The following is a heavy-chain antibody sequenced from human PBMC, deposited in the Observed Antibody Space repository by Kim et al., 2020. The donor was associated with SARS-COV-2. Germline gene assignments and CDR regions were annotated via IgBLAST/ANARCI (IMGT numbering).Heavy chain of an antibody. V-gene: IGHV1-18*01. CDR1: GYTFTSYG. Sequence: ASVKVSCKSSGYTFTSYGINWVRQAPGQGLEWMGWISSQNGKTDYAQKFQDRVTMTTDTTTGTAYMELRSLRSDDTAVYYCARVVSGTLYHSDHWGQGTLVTVSS. CDR2: ISSQNGKT. CDR3: ARVVSGTLYHSDH. D-gene: IGHD1-7*01. J-gene: IGHJ4*02.